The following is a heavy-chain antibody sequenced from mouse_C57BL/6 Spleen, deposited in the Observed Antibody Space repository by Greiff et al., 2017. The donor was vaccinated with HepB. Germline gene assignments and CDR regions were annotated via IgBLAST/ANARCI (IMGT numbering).Heavy chain of an antibody. CDR3: ARGYYYGSSYYFDY. D-gene: IGHD1-1*01. CDR1: GFTFSSYA. CDR2: ISDGGSYT. V-gene: IGHV5-4*01. Sequence: DVQLVESGGGLVKPGGSLKLSCAASGFTFSSYAMSWVRQTPEKRLEWVATISDGGSYTYYPDNVKGRFTISRDNAKNNLYLQMSHLKSEDTAMYYCARGYYYGSSYYFDYWGQGTTLTVSS. J-gene: IGHJ2*01.